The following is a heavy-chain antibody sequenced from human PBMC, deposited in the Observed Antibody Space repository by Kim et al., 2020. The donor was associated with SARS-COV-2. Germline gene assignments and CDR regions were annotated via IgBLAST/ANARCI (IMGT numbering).Heavy chain of an antibody. V-gene: IGHV3-23*01. CDR1: GLTFSNYP. J-gene: IGHJ4*02. D-gene: IGHD3-22*01. CDR3: GYFYDSTNYDY. Sequence: GGSLRLSCAASGLTFSNYPMSWVRQAPGKGLEWVSAIDGSGGSYYADSVKGRFTISRDNSKNTLYLQMNSLRAEDTAVYYCGYFYDSTNYDYWGQGSLVT. CDR2: IDGSGGS.